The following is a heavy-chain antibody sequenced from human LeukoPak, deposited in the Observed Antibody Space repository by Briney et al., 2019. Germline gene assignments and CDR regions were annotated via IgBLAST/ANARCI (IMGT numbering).Heavy chain of an antibody. V-gene: IGHV3-66*02. Sequence: GGSLRLSRVASGFTVSSNYMSWVRPAPRKGLECVSVIYSGGSTYYADSVKGRFTIARDNSKNTLYLQMNGLRAEDTAVFYCASLPGGDYWGEGTLLTLSS. D-gene: IGHD1-26*01. CDR2: IYSGGST. CDR3: ASLPGGDY. CDR1: GFTVSSNY. J-gene: IGHJ4*02.